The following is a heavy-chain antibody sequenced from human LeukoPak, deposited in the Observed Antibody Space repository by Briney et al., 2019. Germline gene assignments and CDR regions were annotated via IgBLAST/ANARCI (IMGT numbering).Heavy chain of an antibody. CDR1: GFIFSDYG. CDR3: ARAGIVGAVFDF. D-gene: IGHD1-26*01. J-gene: IGHJ4*01. V-gene: IGHV3-33*01. CDR2: IWNNGNNR. Sequence: GGSLRLSCAASGFIFSDYGMHWVRQAPGKGLESVEVIWNNGNNRYADSVGGRFTISRDDSKNTLYLQMDSLRAEDTAVYYCARAGIVGAVFDFWGHGTLVTVSS.